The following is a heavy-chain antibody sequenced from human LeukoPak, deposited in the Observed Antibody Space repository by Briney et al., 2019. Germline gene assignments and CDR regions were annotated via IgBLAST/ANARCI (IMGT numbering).Heavy chain of an antibody. J-gene: IGHJ4*02. CDR3: AKWGDYDILTGYYVPDY. Sequence: QPGGSLRLSCAASGFTFSSYAMSWVRQAPGKGLEWVSAISGSGGSTYYADSVKGRFTISRDNSKNTLYLQVNSLRAEDTAVYYCAKWGDYDILTGYYVPDYWGQGTLVTVSS. D-gene: IGHD3-9*01. CDR2: ISGSGGST. V-gene: IGHV3-23*01. CDR1: GFTFSSYA.